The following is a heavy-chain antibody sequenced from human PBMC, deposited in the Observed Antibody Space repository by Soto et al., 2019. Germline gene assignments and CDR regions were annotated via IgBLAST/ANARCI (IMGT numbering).Heavy chain of an antibody. V-gene: IGHV3-23*01. D-gene: IGHD5-12*01. CDR2: ISGGGGST. Sequence: GGSLRLSCAASGFTFSNYGMTWVRQAPGKGLEWVSGISGGGGSTYHADSVKGRFTISRDNAKNTLYLQMNSLRDEDTAVYYCARDRGMATITSHNYHYYYGMDVWGQGTTVTVSS. CDR3: ARDRGMATITSHNYHYYYGMDV. CDR1: GFTFSNYG. J-gene: IGHJ6*02.